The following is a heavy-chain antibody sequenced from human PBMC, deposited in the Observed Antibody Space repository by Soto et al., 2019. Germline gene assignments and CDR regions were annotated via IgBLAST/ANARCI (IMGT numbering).Heavy chain of an antibody. CDR1: GGTFRNSA. D-gene: IGHD1-1*01. Sequence: QVQLEQSGAEVKKPGSSVKLSCKASGGTFRNSAISWVRQAPGQGLEWMGGIMPIFRTPDYAQKFQGRVTITADESPNTAYMELSGLRSDDTAVYYCARDNDRPQLGGNYYYILDVWGHGTTVTVSS. V-gene: IGHV1-69*12. CDR3: ARDNDRPQLGGNYYYILDV. J-gene: IGHJ6*02. CDR2: IMPIFRTP.